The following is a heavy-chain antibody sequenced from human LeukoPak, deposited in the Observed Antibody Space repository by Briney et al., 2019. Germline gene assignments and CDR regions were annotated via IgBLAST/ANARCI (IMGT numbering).Heavy chain of an antibody. V-gene: IGHV4-61*01. Sequence: SETLSLTCTVSGGSVSSGSYYWNWLRQPAGKGLEWIGYIYYSGSTNYNPSLNSRVTISLDTSKNQFSLKLSSVTAADTAVFYCARGYSSIRGWFDPWGQGTPVTVSS. CDR3: ARGYSSIRGWFDP. CDR1: GGSVSSGSYY. CDR2: IYYSGST. D-gene: IGHD6-13*01. J-gene: IGHJ5*02.